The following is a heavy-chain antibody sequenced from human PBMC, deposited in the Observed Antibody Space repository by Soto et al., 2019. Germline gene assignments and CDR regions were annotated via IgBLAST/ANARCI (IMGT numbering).Heavy chain of an antibody. CDR2: IMPVFRTP. CDR3: ARDNDRPQLGGNYYYILDV. CDR1: GGTFRTAA. J-gene: IGHJ6*02. D-gene: IGHD2-8*01. V-gene: IGHV1-69*12. Sequence: QVQLEQSGAEVKKPGSSVKVSCKASGGTFRTAAVSWVRQAPGQGLEWMGGIMPVFRTPDYAQKFQGRVTITADESTITAYMELSGLRSDDTAVYYCARDNDRPQLGGNYYYILDVWGQGTTITVSS.